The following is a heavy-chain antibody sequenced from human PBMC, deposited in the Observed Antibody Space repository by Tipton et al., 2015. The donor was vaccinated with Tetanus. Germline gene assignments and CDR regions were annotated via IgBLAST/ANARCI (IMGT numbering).Heavy chain of an antibody. V-gene: IGHV3-23*01. CDR2: ITSSADTQ. D-gene: IGHD6-19*01. CDR3: ARERLGPVTGTRFFYDY. CDR1: GFTFITYA. J-gene: IGHJ4*02. Sequence: LRLSCAASGFTFITYAMSWVRQAPGKGLEWLSTITSSADTQYYSDSVKGRFTISRDNSKNTLFLQMHSLRADDTAVYYCARERLGPVTGTRFFYDYWGQGTPVIVSS.